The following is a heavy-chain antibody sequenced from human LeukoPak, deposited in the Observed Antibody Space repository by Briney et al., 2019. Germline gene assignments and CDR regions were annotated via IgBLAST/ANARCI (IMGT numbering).Heavy chain of an antibody. V-gene: IGHV4-59*02. CDR2: LFYSGST. J-gene: IGHJ4*02. CDR1: GGSVSKYY. CDR3: ARDASGSYWFDY. Sequence: SETLSLTCTVSGGSVSKYYWSWIRQSPGKGLEWIGYLFYSGSTNYNPSLKSRVTISVDASKNQLSLKLTSVTAADTAVYYCARDASGSYWFDYWGQGTLVTVSS. D-gene: IGHD1-26*01.